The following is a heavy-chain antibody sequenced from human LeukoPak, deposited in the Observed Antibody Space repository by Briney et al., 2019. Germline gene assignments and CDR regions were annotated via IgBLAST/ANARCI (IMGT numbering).Heavy chain of an antibody. CDR3: ARKGVYSSSYTNFDY. D-gene: IGHD6-6*01. CDR2: ISSSGSTI. J-gene: IGHJ4*02. Sequence: PGGSLRLSXAASGFTFSDYYMSWIRQAPGKGLEWVSYISSSGSTIYYADSVKGRFTISRDNAKNSLYLQMNSLRAEDTAVYYCARKGVYSSSYTNFDYWGQGTLVTVSS. CDR1: GFTFSDYY. V-gene: IGHV3-11*04.